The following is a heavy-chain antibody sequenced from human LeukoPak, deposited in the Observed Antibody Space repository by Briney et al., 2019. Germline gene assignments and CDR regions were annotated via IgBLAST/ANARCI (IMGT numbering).Heavy chain of an antibody. CDR2: IYYSGST. D-gene: IGHD3-9*01. CDR3: ARLYYDVLTGRGSWYFDL. Sequence: SETLSLTCTVSGGSISSDDYYWRWLRQHPGKGLEWIGYIYYSGSTYYNPSLKSRLTISVDPSKNQFSLKLSSVTAADTAVYYCARLYYDVLTGRGSWYFDLWGRGTLVTVSS. CDR1: GGSISSDDYY. J-gene: IGHJ2*01. V-gene: IGHV4-31*03.